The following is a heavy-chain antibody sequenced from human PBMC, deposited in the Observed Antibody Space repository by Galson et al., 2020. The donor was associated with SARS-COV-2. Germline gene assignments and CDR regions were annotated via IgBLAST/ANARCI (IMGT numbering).Heavy chain of an antibody. CDR3: AKRGREALYYYDGMDV. Sequence: GGSLRLSCAASGFTFSSYAIHWVRQAPGKGLEWVAVISYDGSHKYYADSVKGRFTISRDNSKNTLYLQMNSLRAEDTAVYYCAKRGREALYYYDGMDVWGQGATVTVSS. D-gene: IGHD1-26*01. CDR2: ISYDGSHK. CDR1: GFTFSSYA. J-gene: IGHJ6*02. V-gene: IGHV3-30*04.